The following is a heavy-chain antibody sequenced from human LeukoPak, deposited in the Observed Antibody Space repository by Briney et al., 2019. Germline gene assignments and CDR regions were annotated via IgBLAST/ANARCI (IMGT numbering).Heavy chain of an antibody. CDR1: GFTFSSYT. J-gene: IGHJ3*02. Sequence: GGSLRLSCAASGFTFSSYTMSWVRQAPGKGLEWVSAISGGGGSTYYADSVKGRFTISRDNSKNTLYLQMNSLRAEDTAVYYCAKGVIYCSGGNCYFGTCDIWGQGTMVTVSS. V-gene: IGHV3-23*01. CDR3: AKGVIYCSGGNCYFGTCDI. D-gene: IGHD2-15*01. CDR2: ISGGGGST.